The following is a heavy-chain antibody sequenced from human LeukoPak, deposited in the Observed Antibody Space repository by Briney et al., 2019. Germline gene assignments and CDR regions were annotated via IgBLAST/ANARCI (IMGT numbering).Heavy chain of an antibody. V-gene: IGHV3-66*01. D-gene: IGHD3-16*01. CDR1: GFTVSGTY. J-gene: IGHJ3*02. Sequence: PGGSLRLSRAASGFTVSGTYMSWVRQAPGKGLEWVSILYRDGTIYYADSVKGRFTISRDESKNTLYLQMTSLRAEDTAVYYCARDGGMDAFDIWGQGTMVTVSS. CDR2: LYRDGTI. CDR3: ARDGGMDAFDI.